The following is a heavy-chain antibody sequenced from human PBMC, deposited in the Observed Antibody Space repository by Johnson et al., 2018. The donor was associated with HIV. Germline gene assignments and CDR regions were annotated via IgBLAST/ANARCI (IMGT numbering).Heavy chain of an antibody. CDR2: IKSKTDGGTT. Sequence: IKSKTDGGTTDYAAPVKGRFTISRDDSKNTLYLQMNSLRAEDTAVYYCAKEGSGYFHVFDIWGQGTMVTVSS. CDR3: AKEGSGYFHVFDI. J-gene: IGHJ3*02. D-gene: IGHD3-22*01. V-gene: IGHV3-15*01.